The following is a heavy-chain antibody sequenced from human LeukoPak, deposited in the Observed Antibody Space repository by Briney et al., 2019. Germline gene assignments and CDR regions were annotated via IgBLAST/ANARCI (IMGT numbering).Heavy chain of an antibody. D-gene: IGHD3-22*01. CDR2: TIPIFGTA. CDR3: ARERTMIVAAFDI. CDR1: GGTFGSYA. J-gene: IGHJ3*02. Sequence: ASVKVSCKASGGTFGSYAITWVRQAPGQGLEWMGRTIPIFGTANYAQKFQGRVTITTDESTSTAYMELSSLRSEDTAVYYCARERTMIVAAFDIWGQGTMVTVSS. V-gene: IGHV1-69*05.